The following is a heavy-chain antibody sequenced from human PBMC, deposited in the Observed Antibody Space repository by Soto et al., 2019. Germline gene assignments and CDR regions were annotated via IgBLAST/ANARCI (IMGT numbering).Heavy chain of an antibody. V-gene: IGHV1-58*01. J-gene: IGHJ4*02. CDR1: GFTFTNSA. CDR3: AADVGYL. D-gene: IGHD1-1*01. CDR2: IVVGSGDT. Sequence: QMQLVQSGPEVKKPGTSVKVSCKASGFTFTNSAVQWVRQARGQRLEWMGWIVVGSGDTKYAQKFQERVTFTRDMFTSTAYMELSSLKSEDTAVYYCAADVGYLRGQGTLVTVSS.